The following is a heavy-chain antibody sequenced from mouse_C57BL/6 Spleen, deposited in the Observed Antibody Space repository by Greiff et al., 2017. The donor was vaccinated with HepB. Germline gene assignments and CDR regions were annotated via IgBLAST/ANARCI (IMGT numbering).Heavy chain of an antibody. J-gene: IGHJ2*01. CDR3: AREGATVVATRNFDY. CDR2: IHPNSGST. V-gene: IGHV1-64*01. D-gene: IGHD1-1*01. CDR1: GYTFTSYW. Sequence: QVQLQQPGAELVKPGASVKLSCKASGYTFTSYWMHWVKQRPGQGLEWIGMIHPNSGSTNYNEKFKSKATLTVDKSSSTAYMQLSSLTSEDSAVYYCAREGATVVATRNFDYWGQGTTLTVSS.